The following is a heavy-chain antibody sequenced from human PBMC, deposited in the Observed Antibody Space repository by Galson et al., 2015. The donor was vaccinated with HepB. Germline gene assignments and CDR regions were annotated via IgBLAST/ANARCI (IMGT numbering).Heavy chain of an antibody. CDR3: ARTYYGDYFDY. D-gene: IGHD4-17*01. CDR1: GGSISSYF. J-gene: IGHJ4*02. Sequence: VSGGSISSYFWSWIRQPPGKGLEWIGYIYYTGSTNDNPSLKSRVTMSIDTSKNQFSLKLSSVTTADTAVYYCARTYYGDYFDYWGPGTLVTVSS. V-gene: IGHV4-59*01. CDR2: IYYTGST.